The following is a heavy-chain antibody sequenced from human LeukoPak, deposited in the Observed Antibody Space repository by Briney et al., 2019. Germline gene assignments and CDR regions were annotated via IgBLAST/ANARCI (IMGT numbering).Heavy chain of an antibody. J-gene: IGHJ6*02. CDR3: AKDSPATTYYYGMDV. CDR1: GFTFSSYA. Sequence: GGSLRLSCAASGFTFSSYAMSWVRRAPGKGLEWVSAISGSGGSTYYADSVKGRFTISRDNSKNTLYLQMNSLRAEDTAVYYCAKDSPATTYYYGMDVWGQGTTVTVSS. V-gene: IGHV3-23*01. D-gene: IGHD1-1*01. CDR2: ISGSGGST.